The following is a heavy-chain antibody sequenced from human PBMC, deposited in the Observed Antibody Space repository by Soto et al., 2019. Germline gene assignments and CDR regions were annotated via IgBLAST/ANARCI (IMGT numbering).Heavy chain of an antibody. Sequence: ASVKVSCKASGYTFTSYYMHWVRQAPGQGLEWMGIINPSGGSTSYAQKFQGRVTMTRDTSTSTVYMELGSLRSEDTAVYYCARAPGYGDYAGAYDYWGQGTLVTVSS. V-gene: IGHV1-46*01. CDR1: GYTFTSYY. J-gene: IGHJ4*02. D-gene: IGHD4-17*01. CDR3: ARAPGYGDYAGAYDY. CDR2: INPSGGST.